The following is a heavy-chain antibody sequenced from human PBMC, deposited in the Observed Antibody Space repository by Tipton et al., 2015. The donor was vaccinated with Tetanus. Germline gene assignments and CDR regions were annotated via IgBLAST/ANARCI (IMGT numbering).Heavy chain of an antibody. CDR1: GFTFFDYS. D-gene: IGHD3-9*01. V-gene: IGHV3-21*01. CDR3: ARVHTPGLLGRYPLDY. CDR2: ISGSGNYI. Sequence: SLRLSCAASGFTFFDYSMNWVRQAPGKGLEWVSSISGSGNYIYYADSVKGRFTISRANARNSLYLQMNSLRGDDTGVYFCARVHTPGLLGRYPLDYWXQGTLVTVSS. J-gene: IGHJ4*02.